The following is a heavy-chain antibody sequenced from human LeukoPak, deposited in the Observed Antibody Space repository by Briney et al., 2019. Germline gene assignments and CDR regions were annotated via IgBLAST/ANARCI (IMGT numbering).Heavy chain of an antibody. CDR2: ISGSGGST. V-gene: IGHV3-23*01. Sequence: AGGSLRLSCAASGFTFSSYAMSWVRQAPGKGLEWVSAISGSGGSTYYAGSVKGRFTISRDNSKNTLYLQMNSLRAEDTAVYYCAKSVYWNWYAFDIWGQGTMVTVSS. J-gene: IGHJ3*02. CDR3: AKSVYWNWYAFDI. CDR1: GFTFSSYA. D-gene: IGHD1-7*01.